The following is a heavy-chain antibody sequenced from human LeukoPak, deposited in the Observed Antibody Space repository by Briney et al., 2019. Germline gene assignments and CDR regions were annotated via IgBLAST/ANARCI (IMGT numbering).Heavy chain of an antibody. J-gene: IGHJ4*02. D-gene: IGHD1-1*01. CDR2: IYTGGNT. CDR3: ARADIAWNPAYY. V-gene: IGHV3-53*01. Sequence: MNWVRQXPGKGLEWVSTIYTGGNTYYAASVKGRFTISRDFSKNTVFLHMNSLRAEDTAVYYCARADIAWNPAYYWGQGTLAIVSS.